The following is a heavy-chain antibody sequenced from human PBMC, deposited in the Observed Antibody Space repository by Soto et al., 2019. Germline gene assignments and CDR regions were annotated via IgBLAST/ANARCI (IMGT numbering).Heavy chain of an antibody. V-gene: IGHV3-30*18. CDR3: AQVEGGDYPDCYL. CDR1: GFTFSSYG. J-gene: IGHJ5*02. Sequence: PGGSLRLSCEASGFTFSSYGMHWVRQAPGKGLEWVAVISYDGSKKYYADSVKGRFTISRDNSKNTLYLQMNSLRAEDRAVYYCAQVEGGDYPDCYLWRQGTLVTVS. CDR2: ISYDGSKK. D-gene: IGHD3-16*01.